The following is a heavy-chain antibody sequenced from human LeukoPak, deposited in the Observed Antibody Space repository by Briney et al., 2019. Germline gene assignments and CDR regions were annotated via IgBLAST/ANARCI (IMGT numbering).Heavy chain of an antibody. D-gene: IGHD3-22*01. CDR1: GFSFSDYT. Sequence: GGSLRLSCAGSGFSFSDYTIHWVRQAPGKGLEWVSSISSTGSYIYYKDSVKGRFTISRDNAKSALYLQLSTLSAEDTAVYYCVRDLYDSSGYKSNSDYWGQGTLVAVSS. J-gene: IGHJ4*02. V-gene: IGHV3-21*01. CDR2: ISSTGSYI. CDR3: VRDLYDSSGYKSNSDY.